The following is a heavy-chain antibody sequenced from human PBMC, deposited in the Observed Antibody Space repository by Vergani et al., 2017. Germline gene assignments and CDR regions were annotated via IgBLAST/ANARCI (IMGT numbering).Heavy chain of an antibody. Sequence: EVHLVESGGGLVQPGGSLRLSCAASGFTFSNYDMNWVRQAPGKGLESVSYIVSSGSTLYYADSVKGRFTISRDNAKNSLYLQMNSLRVEDTAIYYCASVVVPAAMGGCWFDPWGQGTLVTVSS. J-gene: IGHJ5*02. CDR1: GFTFSNYD. D-gene: IGHD2-2*01. CDR3: ASVVVPAAMGGCWFDP. CDR2: IVSSGSTL. V-gene: IGHV3-48*03.